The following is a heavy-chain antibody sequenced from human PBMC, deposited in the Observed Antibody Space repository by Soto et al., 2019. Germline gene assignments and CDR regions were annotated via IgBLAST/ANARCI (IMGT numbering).Heavy chain of an antibody. CDR3: ASHMNYYYYMDV. Sequence: GGSLRLSCAASGFTFSDYYMSWIRQAPGKGLEWVSYISSSGSTIYYADSVKGRFTISRDNAKNSLYLQMNSLRAEDTAVYYCASHMNYYYYMDVWGKGTTVTVSS. J-gene: IGHJ6*03. D-gene: IGHD2-21*01. CDR1: GFTFSDYY. V-gene: IGHV3-11*01. CDR2: ISSSGSTI.